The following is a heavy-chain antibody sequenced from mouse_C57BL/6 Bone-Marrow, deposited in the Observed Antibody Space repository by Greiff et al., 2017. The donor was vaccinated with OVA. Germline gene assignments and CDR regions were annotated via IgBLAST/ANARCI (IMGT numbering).Heavy chain of an antibody. V-gene: IGHV1-5*01. J-gene: IGHJ3*01. Sequence: VQLQQSGTVLARPGASVKMSCKTSGYTFTSYWMHWVKQRPGQGLEWIGAIYPGNSDTSYNQKFKGKAKLTAVTSASTAYMELSSLTNEDSAVYDCTRSLIYYYDSSFAYWGQGTLVTVSA. CDR2: IYPGNSDT. D-gene: IGHD1-1*01. CDR3: TRSLIYYYDSSFAY. CDR1: GYTFTSYW.